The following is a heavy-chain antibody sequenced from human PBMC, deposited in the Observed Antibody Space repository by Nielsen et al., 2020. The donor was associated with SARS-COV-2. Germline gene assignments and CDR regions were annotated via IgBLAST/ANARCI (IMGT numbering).Heavy chain of an antibody. CDR1: GYTFTSYG. Sequence: ASVKVSCKASGYTFTSYGISWVRQAPGQGLEWMGWISAYNGNTNYAQKFQGRVTMTRDTSISTAYMELSRLRSDDTAAYYCARVELPPSYYYYGMDVWGQGTTVTVSS. CDR2: ISAYNGNT. CDR3: ARVELPPSYYYYGMDV. D-gene: IGHD1-7*01. V-gene: IGHV1-18*01. J-gene: IGHJ6*02.